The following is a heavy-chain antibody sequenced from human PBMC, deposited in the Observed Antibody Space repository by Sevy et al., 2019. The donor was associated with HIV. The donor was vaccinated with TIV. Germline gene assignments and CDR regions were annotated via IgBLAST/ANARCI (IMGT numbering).Heavy chain of an antibody. V-gene: IGHV4-34*01. D-gene: IGHD3-10*01. CDR2: INHSGST. CDR1: GGSFSGYY. CDR3: ARGTYYYGSGSYYKSHGPFDY. J-gene: IGHJ4*02. Sequence: SETLSLTCAVYGGSFSGYYWSWIRQPPGKGLEWIGEINHSGSTNYNPSLKSRFTISVDTSKNQFSLKLSSVTAADTAVYYCARGTYYYGSGSYYKSHGPFDYWGQGTLVTVSS.